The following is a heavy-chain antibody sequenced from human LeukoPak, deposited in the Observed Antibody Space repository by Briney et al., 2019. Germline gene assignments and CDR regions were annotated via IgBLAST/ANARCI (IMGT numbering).Heavy chain of an antibody. D-gene: IGHD6-19*01. CDR3: TRDKIIAVAGTLISWFDP. V-gene: IGHV3-49*03. Sequence: GGSLRLSCTASGFTFGDYAMSWFRQAPGKGLEWVGFIRSKAYGGTTEYAASVKGRFTISRDDSKSIAYLQMNSLKTEDTAVYYCTRDKIIAVAGTLISWFDPWGQGTLVTVSS. J-gene: IGHJ5*02. CDR2: IRSKAYGGTT. CDR1: GFTFGDYA.